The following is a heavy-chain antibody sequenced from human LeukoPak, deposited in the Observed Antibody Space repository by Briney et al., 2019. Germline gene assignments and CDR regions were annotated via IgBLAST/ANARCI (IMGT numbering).Heavy chain of an antibody. D-gene: IGHD2-15*01. J-gene: IGHJ4*02. CDR3: ARTPPNCSGGSCYSGVTFDY. CDR2: IYYSGSI. Sequence: SETLSLTCTVSGGSISGYYWSWIRQPPGKGLEWIGYIYYSGSINYNPSLKSRVTISVDTSKNQFSLKLSSVTAADTAVYYCARTPPNCSGGSCYSGVTFDYWGQGTLVTVSS. V-gene: IGHV4-59*01. CDR1: GGSISGYY.